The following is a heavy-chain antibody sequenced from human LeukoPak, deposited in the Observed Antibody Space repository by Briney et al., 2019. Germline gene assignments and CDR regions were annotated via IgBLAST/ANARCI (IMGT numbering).Heavy chain of an antibody. CDR2: VHLDGRT. D-gene: IGHD2-21*01. V-gene: IGHV4-4*02. J-gene: IGHJ3*02. CDR1: GGSVTSTNW. CDR3: ARVPSVIDAFDI. Sequence: SETLSLTCDVSGGSVTSTNWWTWVRQPPGKGLEWIGKVHLDGRTNYNPPLKSRLTISVDTSKNHFSLRLSSMTAADTAVYYCARVPSVIDAFDIWGQGTMVTVSS.